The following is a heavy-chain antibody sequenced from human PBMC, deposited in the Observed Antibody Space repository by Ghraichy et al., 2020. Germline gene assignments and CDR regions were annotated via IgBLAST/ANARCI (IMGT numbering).Heavy chain of an antibody. J-gene: IGHJ4*02. CDR3: AKRSSGWYGYFDY. D-gene: IGHD6-19*01. CDR2: ITDSGGST. CDR1: GFTFSSYA. V-gene: IGHV3-23*01. Sequence: LSLTCAASGFTFSSYAMSWVRQAPGKGLEWVSAITDSGGSTYYADSVKGRFTISRDNSKNTLYLQMNSLRAEDTAVYYCAKRSSGWYGYFDYWGQGTLVTVSS.